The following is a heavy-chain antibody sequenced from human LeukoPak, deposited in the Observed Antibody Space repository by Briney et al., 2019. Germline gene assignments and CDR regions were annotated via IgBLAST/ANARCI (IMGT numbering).Heavy chain of an antibody. V-gene: IGHV3-11*05. Sequence: TGGSLRLSCAASGFTFSDYYMSWIRQAPGKGLEWVSYISSNSSYTNYADSVKGRFTISRDNAKNSLYLQMNSLRAEDTAVYYCARGRYDSSGYNAFDIWGQGTMVTVSS. D-gene: IGHD3-22*01. CDR3: ARGRYDSSGYNAFDI. CDR1: GFTFSDYY. CDR2: ISSNSSYT. J-gene: IGHJ3*02.